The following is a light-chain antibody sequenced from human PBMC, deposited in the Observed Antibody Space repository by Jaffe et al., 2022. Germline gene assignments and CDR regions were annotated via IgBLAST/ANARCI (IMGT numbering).Light chain of an antibody. CDR3: CSYAGDYTYV. CDR2: AVN. V-gene: IGLV2-11*01. Sequence: QSALTQPRSVSGSPGQSVTISCSGTSSDVGGYNYVSWYQQHPGKAPKLVIYAVNKRPSGVPDRFAGSKSGNTASLTISGLQAEDETDYYCCSYAGDYTYVFGPGTKVTVL. J-gene: IGLJ1*01. CDR1: SSDVGGYNY.